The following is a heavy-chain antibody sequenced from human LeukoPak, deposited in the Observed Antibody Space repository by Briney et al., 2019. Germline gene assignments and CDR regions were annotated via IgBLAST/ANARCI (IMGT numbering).Heavy chain of an antibody. J-gene: IGHJ4*02. CDR3: ASDYSSGYYGSAMKSFDY. CDR2: IIPIFGTA. V-gene: IGHV1-69*01. Sequence: SVKVSCKASGGTFSSYAISWVRQAPGQGLEWMGGIIPIFGTANYTQKFQGRVTITADESTSTAYMELSSLRSEDTAVYYCASDYSSGYYGSAMKSFDYWGQGTLVTVSS. CDR1: GGTFSSYA. D-gene: IGHD3-22*01.